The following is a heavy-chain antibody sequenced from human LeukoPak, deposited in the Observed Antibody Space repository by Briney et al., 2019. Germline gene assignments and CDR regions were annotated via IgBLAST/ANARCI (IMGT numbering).Heavy chain of an antibody. D-gene: IGHD3-22*01. CDR3: ARAIYDSSGYYLDY. V-gene: IGHV3-53*01. CDR2: IYSDNT. CDR1: GFTVSSNS. Sequence: GGSLRLSCTVSGFTVSSNSMSWVRQAPGKGLEWVSFIYSDNTHYSDSVKGRFTISRDNSKNTLYLQMNSLRAEDTAVYYCARAIYDSSGYYLDYWGQGTLVTVSS. J-gene: IGHJ4*02.